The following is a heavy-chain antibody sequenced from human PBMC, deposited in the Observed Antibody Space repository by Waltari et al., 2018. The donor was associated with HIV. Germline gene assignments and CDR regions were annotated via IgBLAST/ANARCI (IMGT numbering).Heavy chain of an antibody. J-gene: IGHJ4*02. CDR2: ISYDGSNK. CDR3: ARDVVASGWPHFDY. V-gene: IGHV3-30*01. Sequence: QVQLVASGGCVVQPGRSLRLYCADYGVTSSSYAMHWVRQAPGKGLEWVAVISYDGSNKYYADSVKGRFTISRDNSKNTLYLQMNSLRAEDTAVYYCARDVVASGWPHFDYWGQGTLVTVSS. CDR1: GVTSSSYA. D-gene: IGHD6-19*01.